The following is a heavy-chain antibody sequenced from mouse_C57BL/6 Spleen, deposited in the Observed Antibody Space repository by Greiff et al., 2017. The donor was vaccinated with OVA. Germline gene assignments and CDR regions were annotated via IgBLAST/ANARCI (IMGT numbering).Heavy chain of an antibody. V-gene: IGHV1-72*01. Sequence: QVHVKQSGAELVKPGASVKLSCKASGYTFTSYWMHWVKQRPGRGLEWIGRIDPNSGGTKYNEKFKSKATLTVDKPSSTAYMQLSSLTSEDSAVYYCARDSSGPAGFAYWGQGTLVTVSA. D-gene: IGHD3-2*02. J-gene: IGHJ3*01. CDR2: IDPNSGGT. CDR3: ARDSSGPAGFAY. CDR1: GYTFTSYW.